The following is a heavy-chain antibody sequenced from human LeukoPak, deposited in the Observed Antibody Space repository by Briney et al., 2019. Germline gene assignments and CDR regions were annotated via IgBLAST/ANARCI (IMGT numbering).Heavy chain of an antibody. CDR3: ARGPPLFGEHYYYYGMDV. V-gene: IGHV3-66*02. D-gene: IGHD3-10*01. CDR1: GFTVSSNY. CDR2: IYSGGST. J-gene: IGHJ6*02. Sequence: GGSLRLSCAASGFTVSSNYMSWVRQAPGKGLEWVSVIYSGGSTYYADSVKGRFTISRDNSKNTLYLQMNSLRAEDTAVYYCARGPPLFGEHYYYYGMDVWGQRTTVTVSS.